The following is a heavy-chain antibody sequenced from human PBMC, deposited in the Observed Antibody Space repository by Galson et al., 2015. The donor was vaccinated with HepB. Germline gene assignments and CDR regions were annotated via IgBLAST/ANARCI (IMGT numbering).Heavy chain of an antibody. CDR1: GFTVSSNF. Sequence: SLRLSCAPSGFTVSSNFMNWVRQAPGKGLEWVSVMYSDGSTHYADSVKGRFTISRDSSKNTLYLQMNSLRAEDTAVYYCARGRPDYNNYGLLDNWGQGTLVTVSS. CDR2: MYSDGST. V-gene: IGHV3-53*01. J-gene: IGHJ4*02. CDR3: ARGRPDYNNYGLLDN. D-gene: IGHD3-16*01.